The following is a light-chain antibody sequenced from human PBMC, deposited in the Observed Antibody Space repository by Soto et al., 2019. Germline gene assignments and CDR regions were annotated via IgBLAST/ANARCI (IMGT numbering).Light chain of an antibody. V-gene: IGLV2-14*01. CDR3: CSYTGITDTLPYA. Sequence: QPVLTQPASVSGSPGQSITVSCTGTSSDIGAYNSVSWYQQHPGTAPKLILYEVSNRPAGISDRFSGSKSAITASLTISGLQAEDEADYFCCSYTGITDTLPYAFGTGTK. CDR1: SSDIGAYNS. J-gene: IGLJ1*01. CDR2: EVS.